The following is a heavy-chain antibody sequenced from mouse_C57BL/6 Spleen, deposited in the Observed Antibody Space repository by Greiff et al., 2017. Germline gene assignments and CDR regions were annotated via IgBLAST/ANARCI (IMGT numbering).Heavy chain of an antibody. CDR2: INPNNGGT. Sequence: EVQLQQSGPELVKPGASVKISCKASGYTFTDYYMNWVKQSHGKSLEWIGDINPNNGGTSYNQKFKGKATLTVDKSSSTAYMELRSLTSEDSAVYYCARFRQLRLPSYFDYWGQGTTLTVSS. V-gene: IGHV1-26*01. CDR1: GYTFTDYY. D-gene: IGHD3-2*02. J-gene: IGHJ2*01. CDR3: ARFRQLRLPSYFDY.